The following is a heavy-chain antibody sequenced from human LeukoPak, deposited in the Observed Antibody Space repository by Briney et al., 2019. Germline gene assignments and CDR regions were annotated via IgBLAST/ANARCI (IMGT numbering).Heavy chain of an antibody. CDR1: GFSFSDSY. CDR3: ARVADSGSYDY. CDR2: ISSSGSTI. Sequence: GGSLRLSCAASGFSFSDSYMSWIRQAPGKGLEWVSYISSSGSTIYYADSAKGRFTISRDNAKNSLYLQMNSLRAEDTAVYYCARVADSGSYDYWGQGTLVTVSS. V-gene: IGHV3-11*01. D-gene: IGHD1-26*01. J-gene: IGHJ4*02.